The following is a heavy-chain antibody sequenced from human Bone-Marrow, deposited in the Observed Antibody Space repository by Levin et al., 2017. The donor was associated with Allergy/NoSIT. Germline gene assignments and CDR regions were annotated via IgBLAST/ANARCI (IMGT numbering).Heavy chain of an antibody. J-gene: IGHJ5*02. CDR2: IYYSGST. Sequence: SQTLSLTCTVSGGSISSYYWSWIRQPPGKGLEWIGYIYYSGSTNYNPSLKSRVTISVDTSKNQFSLKLSSVTAADTAVYYCARGIAAAGTRWFDPWGQGTLVTVSS. CDR1: GGSISSYY. CDR3: ARGIAAAGTRWFDP. D-gene: IGHD6-13*01. V-gene: IGHV4-59*01.